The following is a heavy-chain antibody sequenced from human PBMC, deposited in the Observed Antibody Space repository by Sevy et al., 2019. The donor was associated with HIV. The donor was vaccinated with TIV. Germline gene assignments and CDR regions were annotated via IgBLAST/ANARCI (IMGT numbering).Heavy chain of an antibody. J-gene: IGHJ4*02. CDR2: IKQDGSDK. Sequence: GGSLRLSCAASGFTFNNYWMTWVRQAPGKGLEWVANIKQDGSDKYYMESGKGRFNISRDNTKNSLYLQLNSLGAEDTAVYYCARSWDYWGQMGYWGQGTLVTVSS. CDR1: GFTFNNYW. CDR3: ARSWDYWGQMGY. D-gene: IGHD7-27*01. V-gene: IGHV3-7*03.